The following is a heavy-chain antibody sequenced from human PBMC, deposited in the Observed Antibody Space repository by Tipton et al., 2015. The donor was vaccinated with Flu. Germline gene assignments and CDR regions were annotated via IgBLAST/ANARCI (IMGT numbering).Heavy chain of an antibody. CDR2: ISSSGNTI. Sequence: LRLSCAASGFTFSSYEMNWVRQAPGKGLEWVTYISSSGNTISYADSVRGRFTISRDNTKKSLSLQLNSLRAEDTAIYYCATLTGDDYWGQGILVTVSS. D-gene: IGHD7-27*01. V-gene: IGHV3-48*03. J-gene: IGHJ4*02. CDR1: GFTFSSYE. CDR3: ATLTGDDY.